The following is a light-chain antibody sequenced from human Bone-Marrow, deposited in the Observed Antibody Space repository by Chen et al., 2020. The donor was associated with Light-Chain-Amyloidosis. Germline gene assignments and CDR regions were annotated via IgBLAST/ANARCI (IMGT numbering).Light chain of an antibody. Sequence: DIQMTQSPSSLSASVGDRVTITCWASQSISSYLTWYQQKPRKAPKLLIYAASSLQSWVPSRFSGSGAGSDFTHTISSLPPAEFATYYCQQSYNTPRTFGQWTKLEIK. CDR3: QQSYNTPRT. V-gene: IGKV1-39*01. CDR1: QSISSY. CDR2: AAS. J-gene: IGKJ2*02.